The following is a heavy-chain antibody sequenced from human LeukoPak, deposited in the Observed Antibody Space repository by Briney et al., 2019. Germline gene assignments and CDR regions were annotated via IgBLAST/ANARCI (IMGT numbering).Heavy chain of an antibody. Sequence: SETLSLTCVVSGGSISGYYWTWIRQPPGKGLEWIGYTYYRGSSSFNPSLRSRVTISVDMSKNQVSLKLTSVTAADTAVYYCARERLVDLATIFDYWGQGALVTVSS. D-gene: IGHD5-24*01. J-gene: IGHJ4*02. CDR3: ARERLVDLATIFDY. V-gene: IGHV4-59*01. CDR2: TYYRGSS. CDR1: GGSISGYY.